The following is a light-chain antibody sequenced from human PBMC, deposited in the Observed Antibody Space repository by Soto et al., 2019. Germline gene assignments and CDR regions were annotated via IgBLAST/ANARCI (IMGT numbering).Light chain of an antibody. J-gene: IGKJ5*01. CDR1: EDISTW. V-gene: IGKV1-12*02. Sequence: DIQMTQSPSSVSASVGDRVTITCRSSEDISTWLAWYQQKPGKAPKLLIYAASSLQSGVPSRFSGSGSGTDFTLTISSLQPEDFATYYCQQSYSTPSITFGQGTRLEIK. CDR2: AAS. CDR3: QQSYSTPSIT.